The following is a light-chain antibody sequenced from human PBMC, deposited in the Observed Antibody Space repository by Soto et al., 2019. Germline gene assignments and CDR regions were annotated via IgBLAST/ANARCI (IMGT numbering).Light chain of an antibody. J-gene: IGKJ1*01. CDR2: GAS. CDR1: QSVSSN. Sequence: EIVMTQSPATLSVSPGERATLSCRASQSVSSNLAWYQQKPGPAPRLLIYGASTRATGIPARFSGSGSGTEFTLTISSLQSEDFAVYYCQQYNNCPQTFGQGTKVEIK. CDR3: QQYNNCPQT. V-gene: IGKV3-15*01.